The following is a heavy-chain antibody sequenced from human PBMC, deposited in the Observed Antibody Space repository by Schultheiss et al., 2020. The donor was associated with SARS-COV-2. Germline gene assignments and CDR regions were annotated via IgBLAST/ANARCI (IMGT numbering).Heavy chain of an antibody. D-gene: IGHD3-22*01. CDR2: IYYSGST. J-gene: IGHJ4*02. CDR1: GGSISSSSYY. Sequence: SETLSLTCTVSGGSISSSSYYWGWIRQPPGKGLEWIGSIYYSGSTYYNPSLKSRVTISVDTSKNQFSLKLSSVTAADTAVYYCASHQDGYDSSSQFDYWGQGTLVTVSS. V-gene: IGHV4-39*07. CDR3: ASHQDGYDSSSQFDY.